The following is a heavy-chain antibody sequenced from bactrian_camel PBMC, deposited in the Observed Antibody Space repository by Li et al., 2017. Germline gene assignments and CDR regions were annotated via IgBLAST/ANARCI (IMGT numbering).Heavy chain of an antibody. CDR2: IMSGRDPT. J-gene: IGHJ4*01. CDR1: GFTFSSYY. D-gene: IGHD5*01. Sequence: VQLVESGGGLVQPGGSLRLSCAASGFTFSSYYMSWVRQAPGKGLEWVSRIMSGRDPTAYLESVKGRFTVSRDNAKNTAYLQMNSLMPEDTAVYYCVRGAPDYGLSSEVNYWGRGTQVTVS. CDR3: VRGAPDYGLSSEVNY. V-gene: IGHV3S40*01.